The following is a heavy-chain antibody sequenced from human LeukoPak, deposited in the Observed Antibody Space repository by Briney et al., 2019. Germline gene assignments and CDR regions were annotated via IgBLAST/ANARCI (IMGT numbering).Heavy chain of an antibody. CDR2: IYHSGST. Sequence: SETLSLTCTVSGYSISSGYYWGWIRQPPGKGLEWIGSIYHSGSTYYNPSLKSRVTISVDTSKNQFSLKLSSVTAADTAVYYCASTYYGSGSAPFDPWGQGTLVTVSS. CDR3: ASTYYGSGSAPFDP. CDR1: GYSISSGYY. D-gene: IGHD3-10*01. J-gene: IGHJ5*02. V-gene: IGHV4-38-2*02.